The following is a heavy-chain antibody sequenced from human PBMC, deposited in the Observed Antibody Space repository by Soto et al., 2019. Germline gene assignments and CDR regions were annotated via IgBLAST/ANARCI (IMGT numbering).Heavy chain of an antibody. V-gene: IGHV4-59*01. CDR2: MYYNGNI. CDR3: ASGGNWFDP. Sequence: SETLSLTCNVSGGSISNYYWTWFRQSPEKGLEWIGYMYYNGNINYNPSLKSRVTISIDTSKNQFSLTLKSVTAADTAVYYCASGGNWFDPWGQGVLVTVSS. D-gene: IGHD3-16*01. CDR1: GGSISNYY. J-gene: IGHJ5*02.